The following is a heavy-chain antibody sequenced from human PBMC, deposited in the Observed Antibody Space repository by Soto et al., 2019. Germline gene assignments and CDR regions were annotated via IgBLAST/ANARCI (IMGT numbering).Heavy chain of an antibody. V-gene: IGHV4-31*03. D-gene: IGHD3-3*01. CDR3: ARYRFSGTWDKFDH. Sequence: SETLSLTCTVSGLTISSASYHWSWIRQHPGKGLEWIGFIYYNGSTYYSPSLKSRLTISFDTSRNHFSLRLTSVTAADTAVYYCARYRFSGTWDKFDHWGQGTLVTVSS. J-gene: IGHJ4*02. CDR2: IYYNGST. CDR1: GLTISSASYH.